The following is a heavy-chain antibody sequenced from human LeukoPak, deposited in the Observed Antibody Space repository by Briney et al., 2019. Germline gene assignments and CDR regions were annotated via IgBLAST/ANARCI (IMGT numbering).Heavy chain of an antibody. CDR3: AKGSSTGLRSPPDS. J-gene: IGHJ4*02. Sequence: GGSLRLSCAASGFTFSSYAMSWVRQAPGKGLEWVSTISGGSGSTYYADSVKGRFTISRDNSKNTLYLQMNSLRAEDTAVYYCAKGSSTGLRSPPDSWGQGTLVTVSS. CDR2: ISGGSGST. CDR1: GFTFSSYA. V-gene: IGHV3-23*01. D-gene: IGHD4-17*01.